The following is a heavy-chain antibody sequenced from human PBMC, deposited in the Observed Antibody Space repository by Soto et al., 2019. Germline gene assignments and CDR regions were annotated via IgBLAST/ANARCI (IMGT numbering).Heavy chain of an antibody. V-gene: IGHV4-34*01. CDR1: GGSFNGYY. CDR3: ATRITVFGLLIPPFDP. Sequence: SETLSLGCAVYGGSFNGYYWNWIRQRPGKGLEWIGEINHTGVTHYNPSLKSRVTMSVDTSKNQFSLRLSSVTAADTAIYYCATRITVFGLLIPPFDPWGQGTQVTVSS. CDR2: INHTGVT. D-gene: IGHD3-3*01. J-gene: IGHJ5*02.